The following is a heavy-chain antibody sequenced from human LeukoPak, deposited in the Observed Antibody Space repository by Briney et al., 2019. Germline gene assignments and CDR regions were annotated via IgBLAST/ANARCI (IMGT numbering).Heavy chain of an antibody. V-gene: IGHV3-23*01. CDR3: AKDLPARRVVDSGWHPDVFDV. D-gene: IGHD6-19*01. CDR1: GFTFSSYA. CDR2: IHSSGSHT. Sequence: GGSLRLSCAASGFTFSSYALSWVRQAPGKGLEWVSGIHSSGSHTYYAGSVKGRFTISRDNSKNPLYLQMNSLRAEDTAMYYCAKDLPARRVVDSGWHPDVFDVWGQGTEVTVSS. J-gene: IGHJ3*01.